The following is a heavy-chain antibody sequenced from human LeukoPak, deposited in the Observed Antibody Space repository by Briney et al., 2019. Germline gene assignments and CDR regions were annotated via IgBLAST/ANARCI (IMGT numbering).Heavy chain of an antibody. V-gene: IGHV3-30*04. CDR3: AKVGETSITMIVDFELTDY. D-gene: IGHD3-22*01. CDR1: GFTFSSYA. CDR2: ISYDGSNK. Sequence: PGGSLRLSCAASGFTFSSYAMHWVRQAPGKGLEWVAVISYDGSNKYYADSVKGRFTISRDNSKNTLYLQMNSLRAEDTAVYYCAKVGETSITMIVDFELTDYWGQGTLVTVSS. J-gene: IGHJ4*02.